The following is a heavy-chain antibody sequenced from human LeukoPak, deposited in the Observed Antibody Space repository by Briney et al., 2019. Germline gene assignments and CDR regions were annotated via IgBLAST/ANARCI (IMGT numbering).Heavy chain of an antibody. J-gene: IGHJ4*02. Sequence: PGGSLRLSCAASGFTFSSYAMSWVRQAPGKGLEWVSAISGSGGSTYYADSAKGRSTISRDNSKNTLYLQMNSLRAEDTAVYYCAKAPREVWYYFDYWGQGTLVTVSS. V-gene: IGHV3-23*01. CDR1: GFTFSSYA. D-gene: IGHD3-16*01. CDR2: ISGSGGST. CDR3: AKAPREVWYYFDY.